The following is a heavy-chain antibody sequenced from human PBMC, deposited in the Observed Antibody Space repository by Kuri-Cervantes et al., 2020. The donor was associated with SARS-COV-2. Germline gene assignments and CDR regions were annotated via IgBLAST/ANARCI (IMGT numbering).Heavy chain of an antibody. CDR3: ARGLVDIVATSAH. V-gene: IGHV1-69*13. CDR1: GYTFTSYG. J-gene: IGHJ4*02. CDR2: IIPIFGTA. D-gene: IGHD5-12*01. Sequence: SVKVSCKASGYTFTSYGISWVRQAPGQGLEWMGGIIPIFGTANYAQKFQGRVTITADESTSTAYMELSSLRSEDTAVYYCARGLVDIVATSAHWGQGTLVTVSS.